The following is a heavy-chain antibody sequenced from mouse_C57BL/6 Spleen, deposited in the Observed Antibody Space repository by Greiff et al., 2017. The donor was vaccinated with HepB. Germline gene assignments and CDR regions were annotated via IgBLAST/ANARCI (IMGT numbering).Heavy chain of an antibody. CDR2: INPSNGGT. D-gene: IGHD2-3*01. CDR3: ARWWLLRGYAMDY. J-gene: IGHJ4*01. CDR1: GYTFTSYW. V-gene: IGHV1-53*01. Sequence: VQLQQPGTELVKPGASVKLSCKASGYTFTSYWMHWVKQRPGQGLEWIGNINPSNGGTNYNEKFKSKATLTVDKSSSTAYMQLSSLTSEDSAVYYCARWWLLRGYAMDYWGQGTSVTVSS.